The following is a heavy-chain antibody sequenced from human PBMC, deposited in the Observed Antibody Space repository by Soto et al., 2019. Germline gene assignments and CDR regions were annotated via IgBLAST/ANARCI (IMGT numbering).Heavy chain of an antibody. CDR2: ISAYNGNT. CDR1: GYTFSSYG. CDR3: ARGGWKFDP. Sequence: QVQLVQSGAEVKKPGASVKVSCKASGYTFSSYGISWVRQAPGQGLEWMGWISAYNGNTNYAQNRQGRVTRTTDTSTSTAYMALSSPRSDDTAVHYCARGGWKFDPWGQGTLSTVSS. J-gene: IGHJ5*02. D-gene: IGHD1-1*01. V-gene: IGHV1-18*01.